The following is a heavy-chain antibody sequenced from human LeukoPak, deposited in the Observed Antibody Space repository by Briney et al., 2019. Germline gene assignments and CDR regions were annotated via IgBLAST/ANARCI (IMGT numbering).Heavy chain of an antibody. Sequence: GGSLRLSCAASGFTFSSYSMNWVRQAPGKGPEWVSAISGSGDRTDYADSVRGRFTISRDNSKSTLYLQMNSLRVEDTAIYYCAIREPIGYWGQGSLVTVSP. J-gene: IGHJ4*02. CDR1: GFTFSSYS. CDR3: AIREPIGY. D-gene: IGHD6-13*01. V-gene: IGHV3-23*01. CDR2: ISGSGDRT.